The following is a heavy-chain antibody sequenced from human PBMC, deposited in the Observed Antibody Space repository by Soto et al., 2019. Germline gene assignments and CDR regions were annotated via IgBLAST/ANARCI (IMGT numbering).Heavy chain of an antibody. D-gene: IGHD3-3*01. CDR1: GFTFSSYA. Sequence: EVQLLESGGGLVQPGGSLRLSCAASGFTFSSYAMSWVRQAPGKGLEWVSAISGSGGSTYYADSVKGRFTISRDNSKNTLYLQMNSLRAEDTAVYYCAKSPRRTIFGGYYFDYWGQGTLVTVSS. V-gene: IGHV3-23*01. CDR3: AKSPRRTIFGGYYFDY. CDR2: ISGSGGST. J-gene: IGHJ4*02.